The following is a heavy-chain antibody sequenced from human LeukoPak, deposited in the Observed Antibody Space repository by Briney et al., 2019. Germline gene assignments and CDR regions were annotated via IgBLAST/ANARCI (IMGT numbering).Heavy chain of an antibody. J-gene: IGHJ6*02. CDR3: ARDAPSIYYDSSGYSYYYYGMDV. V-gene: IGHV1-2*04. CDR1: GYTFTGYY. Sequence: ASVKVSCKASGYTFTGYYMHWVRQAPGQGLEWMGWINPNSGGTNYAQKFQGWVTMTRDTSINTAYMELSRLRSDDTAVYYCARDAPSIYYDSSGYSYYYYGMDVWGQGTTATVSS. D-gene: IGHD3-22*01. CDR2: INPNSGGT.